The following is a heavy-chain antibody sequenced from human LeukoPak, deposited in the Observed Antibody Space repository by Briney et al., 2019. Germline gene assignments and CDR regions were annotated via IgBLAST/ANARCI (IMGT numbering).Heavy chain of an antibody. CDR3: ARVDDSSGYLDY. D-gene: IGHD3-22*01. V-gene: IGHV4-31*03. J-gene: IGHJ4*02. CDR1: GGSISSGGYY. CDR2: IYYSGST. Sequence: SETLSLTCTVSGGSISSGGYYWSWIRQHPGKGLAWIGYIYYSGSTYYNPSLKSRVTISVDTSKNQFSLKLSSVTAADTAVYYCARVDDSSGYLDYWGQGTLVTVSS.